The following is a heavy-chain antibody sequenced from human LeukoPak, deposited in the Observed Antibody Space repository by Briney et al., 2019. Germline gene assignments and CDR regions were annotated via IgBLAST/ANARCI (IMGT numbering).Heavy chain of an antibody. D-gene: IGHD1-26*01. CDR2: IISIFGTA. J-gene: IGHJ3*02. CDR3: ARERWEPHRDAFDI. CDR1: GGTFSSYA. V-gene: IGHV1-69*05. Sequence: GASVKVSCKASGGTFSSYAISWVRQAPGQGLEWMGRIISIFGTANYAQKFKGRVTITTDESTSTAYMELSSLRSEDTAVYYCARERWEPHRDAFDIWGQGTMVTVSS.